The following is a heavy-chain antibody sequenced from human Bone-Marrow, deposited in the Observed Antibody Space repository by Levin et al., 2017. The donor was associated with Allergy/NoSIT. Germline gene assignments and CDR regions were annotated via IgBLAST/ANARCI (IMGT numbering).Heavy chain of an antibody. Sequence: AGESLKISCAASGFSFRSYAMHWVRQAPGKGLEWLAVMSYDGSKKFYADSLKGRFTISRDNSKNTLYLQMSSLRVGDTAVYYWARERGSSWEVYYCDIWGHGAMVTVSS. CDR1: GFSFRSYA. CDR3: ARERGSSWEVYYCDI. J-gene: IGHJ4*01. V-gene: IGHV3-30*15. CDR2: MSYDGSKK. D-gene: IGHD6-13*01.